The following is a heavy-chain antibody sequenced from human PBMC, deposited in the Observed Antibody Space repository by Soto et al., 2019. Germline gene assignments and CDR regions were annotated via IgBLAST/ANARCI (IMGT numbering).Heavy chain of an antibody. D-gene: IGHD5-12*01. V-gene: IGHV4-59*01. Sequence: PSETLSLTCTVSGGSISSYYWSWIRQPPGKGLEWIGYIYYSGSTNYNPSLKSRVTISVDTSKNQFSLKLSSVTAADTAVYYCARLSIEWLRFLRQQATYYFDYWGQGTLVTVSS. CDR2: IYYSGST. CDR3: ARLSIEWLRFLRQQATYYFDY. J-gene: IGHJ4*02. CDR1: GGSISSYY.